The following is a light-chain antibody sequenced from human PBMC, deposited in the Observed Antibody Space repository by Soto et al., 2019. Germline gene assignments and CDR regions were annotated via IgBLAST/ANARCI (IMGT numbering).Light chain of an antibody. CDR1: TSNIGRNS. CDR3: ASWDDSLISFV. Sequence: QSVLTQPPSASGTPGQRVTISCSGRTSNIGRNSVFWYQHLPGRAPKLLTYDSDRFSVSRSGTSASLAISGLRSEDEADYYCASWDDSLISFVFGGGTKLTVL. V-gene: IGLV1-47*01. J-gene: IGLJ2*01.